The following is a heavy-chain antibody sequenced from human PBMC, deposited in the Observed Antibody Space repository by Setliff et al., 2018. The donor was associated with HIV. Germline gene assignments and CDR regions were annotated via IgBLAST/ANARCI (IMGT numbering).Heavy chain of an antibody. D-gene: IGHD6-13*01. Sequence: PSETLSLTCSVSGDSISSGSYYWSWIRLPAGKGLEWIGQIHTTGSTNYNPSLTSRVTISMDTSKNQFSLKVNSVTAADTAVYYCARGARLLAGYSDRWDYYYMAVWGKGTTVTV. V-gene: IGHV4-61*09. J-gene: IGHJ6*03. CDR2: IHTTGST. CDR3: ARGARLLAGYSDRWDYYYMAV. CDR1: GDSISSGSYY.